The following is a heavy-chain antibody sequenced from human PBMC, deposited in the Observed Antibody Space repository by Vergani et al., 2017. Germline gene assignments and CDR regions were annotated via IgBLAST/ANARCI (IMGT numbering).Heavy chain of an antibody. V-gene: IGHV7-4-1*02. CDR3: ARDSAVYDFWSGYYTTGPGYFQH. Sequence: QVQLVQSGSELKKPGASVKVSCKASGYTFTSYAMNWMRQAPGQGLEWMGWINTNTGNPTYAKGFTGRFVFSLDTSVSTAYLQISSLTAEDTAMYYCARDSAVYDFWSGYYTTGPGYFQHWGQGTLVTVSS. J-gene: IGHJ1*01. CDR2: INTNTGNP. CDR1: GYTFTSYA. D-gene: IGHD3-3*01.